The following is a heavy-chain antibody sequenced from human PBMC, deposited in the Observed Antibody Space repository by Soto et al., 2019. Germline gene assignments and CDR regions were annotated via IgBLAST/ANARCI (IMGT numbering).Heavy chain of an antibody. J-gene: IGHJ6*02. CDR2: ISYDGNNK. V-gene: IGHV3-30-3*01. Sequence: QVQLVESGGGVVQPGRSLRLSCAASGFTFSNYVMYWVRQAPGKGLEWVAVISYDGNNKYYAESVKGRFTISRDNSKNTLYLQMNSLRGEDTAVYYCARAGCDGGSCYTLVGLRYGMDVWGQGTTVTVSS. CDR3: ARAGCDGGSCYTLVGLRYGMDV. CDR1: GFTFSNYV. D-gene: IGHD2-15*01.